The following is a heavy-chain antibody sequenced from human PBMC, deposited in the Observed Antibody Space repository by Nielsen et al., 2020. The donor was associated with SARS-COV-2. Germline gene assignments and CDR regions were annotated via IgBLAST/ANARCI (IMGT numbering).Heavy chain of an antibody. V-gene: IGHV3-53*01. J-gene: IGHJ4*02. CDR2: ISSADST. D-gene: IGHD4-23*01. Sequence: GGSPRLSCAASGFAVSSNYMSWVRQAPGKGLEWVSLISSADSTYYIDSVKGRFTISRDNSNNTLYLQINSLRAEDTAVYYCARVGDYGAKDWGQGTLVTVTS. CDR1: GFAVSSNY. CDR3: ARVGDYGAKD.